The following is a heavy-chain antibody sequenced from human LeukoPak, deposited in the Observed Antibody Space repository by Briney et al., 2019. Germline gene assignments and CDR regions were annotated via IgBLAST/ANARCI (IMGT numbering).Heavy chain of an antibody. Sequence: SVKVSCKASGGTFSSHGVSWVRQAPGQGLEWMGGIIIIVDTAKYAQKFQGRVTITADESTNTAYMELSSLRSEDTAVYYCARVPNYYDTRSFDIWGQGTMVTVSS. CDR1: GGTFSSHG. J-gene: IGHJ3*02. CDR3: ARVPNYYDTRSFDI. CDR2: IIIIVDTA. V-gene: IGHV1-69*01. D-gene: IGHD3-22*01.